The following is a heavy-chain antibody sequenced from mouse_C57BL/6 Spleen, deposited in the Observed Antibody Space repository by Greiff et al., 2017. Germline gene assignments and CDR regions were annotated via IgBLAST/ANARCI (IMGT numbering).Heavy chain of an antibody. D-gene: IGHD2-5*01. J-gene: IGHJ3*01. CDR1: GFTFSSYA. V-gene: IGHV5-4*01. CDR2: ISDGGSYT. CDR3: AREAYYSTPFAY. Sequence: EVQLVESGGGLVKPGGSLKLSCAASGFTFSSYAMSWVRQTPEKRLEWVATISDGGSYTYYPDNVKGRFTISRDNAKNNLYLQMSHLKSEDTAMYYCAREAYYSTPFAYWGQGTLVTVSA.